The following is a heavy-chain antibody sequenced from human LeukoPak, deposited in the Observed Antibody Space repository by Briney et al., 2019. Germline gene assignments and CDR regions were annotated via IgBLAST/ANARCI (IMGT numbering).Heavy chain of an antibody. Sequence: GGSLRLSCAASGFTVSSNYMSWVRQAPGKGLEWVSVIYSGGSTYYADSVKGRFTISRDNSKNTLYLRMNSLTAEDTAVYYCAKDRSYHYFDYWGQGTLVTVSS. D-gene: IGHD5-18*01. CDR2: IYSGGST. CDR3: AKDRSYHYFDY. V-gene: IGHV3-66*02. J-gene: IGHJ4*02. CDR1: GFTVSSNY.